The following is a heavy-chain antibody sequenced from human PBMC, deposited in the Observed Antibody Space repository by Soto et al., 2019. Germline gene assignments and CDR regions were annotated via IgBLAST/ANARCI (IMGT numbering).Heavy chain of an antibody. CDR2: INHSGST. D-gene: IGHD6-13*01. Sequence: QVQLQQWGAGLLKPSETLSLTCAVYGGSFSGYYWSWIRQPPGKGLEWIGEINHSGSTNYNPSLKSRVTIAVATAKNQFSLKVSSVTSADTAVYYCAGAYSSSWYHYWGQGTLVTVSS. V-gene: IGHV4-34*01. CDR1: GGSFSGYY. CDR3: AGAYSSSWYHY. J-gene: IGHJ4*02.